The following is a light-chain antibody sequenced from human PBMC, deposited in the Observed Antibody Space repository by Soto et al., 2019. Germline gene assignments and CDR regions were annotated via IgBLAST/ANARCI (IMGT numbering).Light chain of an antibody. CDR1: QSISRD. V-gene: IGKV1-39*01. Sequence: DIPMTQSPFSLSASVGDRVTITCRASQSISRDLNWYQQKPGKAPNLLIYAASTLESGVPSRFSGSGSGTDFTLTISSLQLEDFATYYCQQNYSTPLAFGGGTKVEIK. J-gene: IGKJ4*01. CDR2: AAS. CDR3: QQNYSTPLA.